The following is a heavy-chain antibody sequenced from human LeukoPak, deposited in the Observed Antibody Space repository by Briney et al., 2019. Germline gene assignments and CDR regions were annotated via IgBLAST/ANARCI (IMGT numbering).Heavy chain of an antibody. J-gene: IGHJ5*02. Sequence: GGSLRLSCAASGFSVSSSYMNWARQAQGRGLEWVSVFFRVGDTYYGDSVKGRFTISRDDSKNTVYLQMNSLRAEDTAVYYCVRQSFTYNSGWYWVDHWGQGILVTVSS. CDR2: FFRVGDT. V-gene: IGHV3-53*01. D-gene: IGHD6-19*01. CDR3: VRQSFTYNSGWYWVDH. CDR1: GFSVSSSY.